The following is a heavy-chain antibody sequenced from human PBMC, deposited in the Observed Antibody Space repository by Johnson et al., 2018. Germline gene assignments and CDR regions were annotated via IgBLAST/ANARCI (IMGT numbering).Heavy chain of an antibody. V-gene: IGHV3-23*04. D-gene: IGHD5-18*01. CDR1: GFTISSYA. CDR2: ISASGGST. Sequence: VQLVQSGGGLVQPVGSLRVSCAASGFTISSYAMSWVRQAPGKGLEWVSLISASGGSTYYADSVKGRVTISRDNSKNKLYLQMTSLRAEDTAVYYCAKGYRYGGMDVWGQGTTVTVSS. CDR3: AKGYRYGGMDV. J-gene: IGHJ6*02.